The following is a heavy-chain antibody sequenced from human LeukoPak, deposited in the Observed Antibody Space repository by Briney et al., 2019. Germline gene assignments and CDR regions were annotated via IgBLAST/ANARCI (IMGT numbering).Heavy chain of an antibody. CDR2: IYYSGDT. D-gene: IGHD4/OR15-4a*01. CDR1: RGSISGYS. Sequence: SESLSLTCTVSRGSISGYSWSWIRQSPGGGLEWIGYIYYSGDTAYNPSLRSRVTMSVDTSKNQFSLQLRSMTTADTAVYYCVRGPYGASISKWFDPWGQGTQVIVSP. J-gene: IGHJ5*02. V-gene: IGHV4-59*01. CDR3: VRGPYGASISKWFDP.